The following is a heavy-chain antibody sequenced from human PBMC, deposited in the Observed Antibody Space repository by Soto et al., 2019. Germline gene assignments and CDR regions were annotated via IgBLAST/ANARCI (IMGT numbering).Heavy chain of an antibody. V-gene: IGHV3-49*04. D-gene: IGHD3-16*02. CDR2: IRSKAYGGTT. CDR3: TRDPPIMITFGGVIVPPNYFDY. J-gene: IGHJ4*02. Sequence: GGSLRLSCTASGFTFGDYAMSWVRQAPGKGLEWVGFIRSKAYGGTTEYAASVKGRFTISRDDSKSIAYLQMNSLKTEDTAVYYCTRDPPIMITFGGVIVPPNYFDYWGQGTLVTVSS. CDR1: GFTFGDYA.